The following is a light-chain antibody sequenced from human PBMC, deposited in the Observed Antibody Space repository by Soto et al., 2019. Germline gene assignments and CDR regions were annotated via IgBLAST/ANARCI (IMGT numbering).Light chain of an antibody. Sequence: VLTQPASVSGSPGQSITISCTGTSSDVGGYNYVSWYQQHPGKAPRLMIYDVSTRPSGVSNRFSGSKSGNTASLTISGLQADDEADYYCSSYTPTRSYVFGTGTKVTVL. J-gene: IGLJ1*01. V-gene: IGLV2-14*03. CDR3: SSYTPTRSYV. CDR2: DVS. CDR1: SSDVGGYNY.